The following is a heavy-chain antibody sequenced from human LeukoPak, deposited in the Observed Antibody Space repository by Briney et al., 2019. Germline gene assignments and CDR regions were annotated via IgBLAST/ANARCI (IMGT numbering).Heavy chain of an antibody. V-gene: IGHV3-23*01. CDR3: AKERKYSFGYCIDY. J-gene: IGHJ4*02. CDR2: MSGSGDAT. Sequence: TGGSLRLSCAASGFTFSSYAMGWVRQAPGKGLEWVSGMSGSGDATYRADSVKGRFAISRDNSKNTLYLQMDSLGAEDTAIYYCAKERKYSFGYCIDYWGQGTLVTVSS. CDR1: GFTFSSYA. D-gene: IGHD5-18*01.